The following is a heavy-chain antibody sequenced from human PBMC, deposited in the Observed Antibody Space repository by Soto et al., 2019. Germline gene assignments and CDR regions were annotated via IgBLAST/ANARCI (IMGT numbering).Heavy chain of an antibody. V-gene: IGHV3-7*02. CDR3: ATHDGPAAAGLVLDF. CDR1: GFTFSSRW. J-gene: IGHJ4*02. D-gene: IGHD2-2*01. CDR2: IKQDENGT. Sequence: EVQLVESGGGLVQPGGSLRLSCEASGFTFSSRWMTWVRQGPGKGLVWVANIKQDENGTDYVDSVKGRFTISRDNAKKSLYLQMNSLRAADTAVYYCATHDGPAAAGLVLDFWGQGTLVTVSS.